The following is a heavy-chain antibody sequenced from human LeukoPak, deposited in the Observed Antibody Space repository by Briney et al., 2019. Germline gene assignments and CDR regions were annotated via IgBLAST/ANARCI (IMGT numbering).Heavy chain of an antibody. CDR1: GYSITTGHY. V-gene: IGHV4-38-2*01. CDR2: MYHSGSI. CDR3: ARNNSNGFDF. D-gene: IGHD6-19*01. Sequence: SETLSLTCAVSGYSITTGHYWGWIRQPPGKGLEWIGSMYHSGSIYFNPSLKSRVTISIDTSKNQFSLKLNSVTAADTAVYYCARNNSNGFDFWSQGTLVTVSS. J-gene: IGHJ4*02.